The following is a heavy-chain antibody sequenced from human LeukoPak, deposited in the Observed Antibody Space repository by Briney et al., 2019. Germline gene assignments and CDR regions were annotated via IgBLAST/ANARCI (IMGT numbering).Heavy chain of an antibody. Sequence: GGSPRLSCAASGFTFSTYWMQWVRQAPGKGLESVSRINTDGTVTTYAGSVKGRFTVSRDNADNTMFLQMNRVRDEDTAVYYCATKQWLAPPPDSWGQGTPVTVSS. CDR1: GFTFSTYW. J-gene: IGHJ4*02. CDR2: INTDGTVT. D-gene: IGHD6-19*01. V-gene: IGHV3-74*01. CDR3: ATKQWLAPPPDS.